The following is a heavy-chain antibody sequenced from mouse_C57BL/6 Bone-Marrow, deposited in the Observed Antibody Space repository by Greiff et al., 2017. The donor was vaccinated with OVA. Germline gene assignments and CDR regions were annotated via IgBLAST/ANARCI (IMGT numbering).Heavy chain of an antibody. D-gene: IGHD2-4*01. CDR1: GYTFTEYT. CDR3: ARHEENYDYDDYAMDY. Sequence: QVQLQQSGAELVKPGASVKLSCKASGYTFTEYTIHWVKQRSGQGLEWIGWFYPGSGSIKYNEKFKDKATLTADKSSSTVYMELSRLTSEDSAVYCCARHEENYDYDDYAMDYWGQGTSVTVSS. J-gene: IGHJ4*01. CDR2: FYPGSGSI. V-gene: IGHV1-62-2*01.